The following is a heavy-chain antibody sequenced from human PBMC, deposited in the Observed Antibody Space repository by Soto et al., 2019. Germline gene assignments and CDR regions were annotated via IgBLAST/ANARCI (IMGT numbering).Heavy chain of an antibody. D-gene: IGHD1-1*01. CDR1: GQSFSGHS. Sequence: QVQLQQWGAGLVKPSETLSLSCAVYGQSFSGHSWAWIRQPPGKGLEWIGEINESGSTYYNPSLKQRVTISTDPSTNTFSLKLSSVSAADTAAYFCARGSGIVALPGELEDVKYDYWGQGTLVNVSS. V-gene: IGHV4-34*01. CDR2: INESGST. CDR3: ARGSGIVALPGELEDVKYDY. J-gene: IGHJ4*02.